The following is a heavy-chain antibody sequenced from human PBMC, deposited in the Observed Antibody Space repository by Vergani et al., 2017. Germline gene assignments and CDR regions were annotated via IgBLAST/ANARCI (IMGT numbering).Heavy chain of an antibody. V-gene: IGHV4-38-2*02. CDR2: IYHSGST. D-gene: IGHD3-22*01. J-gene: IGHJ5*02. CDR3: ARVGSAMIVVVTNWFDP. Sequence: QVQLQESGPGLVKPSETLSLTCTVSGGSISSYYWGWIRQPPGKGLEWIGSIYHSGSTYYNPSLKSRVTISVDTSKNQFSLKLSSVTAADTAVYYCARVGSAMIVVVTNWFDPWGQGTLVTVSS. CDR1: GGSISSYY.